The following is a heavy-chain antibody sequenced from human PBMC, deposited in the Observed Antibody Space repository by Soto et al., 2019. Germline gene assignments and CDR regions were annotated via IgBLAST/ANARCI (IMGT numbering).Heavy chain of an antibody. CDR1: GGTFSSYA. J-gene: IGHJ5*02. V-gene: IGHV1-69*13. Sequence: SVKVSFKASGGTFSSYAISWVRQAPGQGLEWMGGIIPIFGTANYAQKFQGRVTITADESTSTAYMELSSLRSEDTAVYYCARAAMRKSRWFDPWGQGTLVTVSS. CDR3: ARAAMRKSRWFDP. D-gene: IGHD2-2*01. CDR2: IIPIFGTA.